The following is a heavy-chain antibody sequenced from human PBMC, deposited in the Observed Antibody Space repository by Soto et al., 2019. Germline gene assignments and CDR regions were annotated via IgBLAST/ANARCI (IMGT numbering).Heavy chain of an antibody. V-gene: IGHV3-74*01. D-gene: IGHD1-7*01. Sequence: GSLRLSCAASGFSFSSYWMHWVRQAPGKGLVWVSRISTDGTNTSYAASVKGRFAISRDNAKSTLYLQMSSLKAEDTAVYYCARDPLIGNTDYGLDVWGQGTTVTVSS. CDR1: GFSFSSYW. CDR2: ISTDGTNT. CDR3: ARDPLIGNTDYGLDV. J-gene: IGHJ6*02.